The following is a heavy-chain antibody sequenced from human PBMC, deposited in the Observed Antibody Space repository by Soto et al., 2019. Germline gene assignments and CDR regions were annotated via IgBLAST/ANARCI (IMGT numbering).Heavy chain of an antibody. D-gene: IGHD6-13*01. V-gene: IGHV3-33*01. CDR2: IWSDGGNK. Sequence: QVQLVESGGGVVQPGRSLRLSCAASGFTFSSYGMHWVRQAPGKGLEWVAVIWSDGGNKYYADSVKGRFTISRDNSKNTLYLLTNSLRAEDTAVYYCAGWGIAAGDDWGQGTLVTVSS. CDR1: GFTFSSYG. CDR3: AGWGIAAGDD. J-gene: IGHJ4*02.